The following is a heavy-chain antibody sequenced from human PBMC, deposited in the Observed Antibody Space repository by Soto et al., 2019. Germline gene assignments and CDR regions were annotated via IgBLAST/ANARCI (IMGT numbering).Heavy chain of an antibody. V-gene: IGHV3-74*01. CDR1: GFTFSRYW. J-gene: IGHJ4*02. CDR3: ASDLPAAEDY. Sequence: EVQLVASGGGLVQPGGSLRLSCAASGFTFSRYWMHWVRQAPGKGLVWVSHINSDGSSTNYADSVKGRFTISRDNAKNTLYLQVSCLRAEDTAVYYCASDLPAAEDYWGQGTLVTVSS. CDR2: INSDGSST. D-gene: IGHD6-25*01.